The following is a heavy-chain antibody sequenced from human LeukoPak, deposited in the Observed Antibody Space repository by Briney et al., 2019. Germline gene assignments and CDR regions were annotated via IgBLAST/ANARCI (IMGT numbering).Heavy chain of an antibody. D-gene: IGHD7-27*01. CDR1: GFTFSSYA. CDR3: ARPLDAGESAFDI. J-gene: IGHJ3*02. CDR2: ISYDGSNK. V-gene: IGHV3-30-3*01. Sequence: GGSLRLSCAASGFTFSSYAMHWVRQAPGKGLEWVAVISYDGSNKYYADSVKGRFTISRDNSKNTLYLQMNSLRAEDTAVYYCARPLDAGESAFDIWGQGTMVTVSS.